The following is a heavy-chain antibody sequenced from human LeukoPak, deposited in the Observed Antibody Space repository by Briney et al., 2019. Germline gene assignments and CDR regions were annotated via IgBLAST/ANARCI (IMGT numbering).Heavy chain of an antibody. V-gene: IGHV1-69*13. CDR3: ASESSTPTGNDAFDI. Sequence: SVKVSCKASGGTFSSYAISWVRQAPGQGLEWMGGIIPIFGTANYAQKFQGRVTITVDESTSTAYMELSSLRSEDTAVYYCASESSTPTGNDAFDIWGQGTMVTVSS. CDR1: GGTFSSYA. CDR2: IIPIFGTA. D-gene: IGHD6-13*01. J-gene: IGHJ3*02.